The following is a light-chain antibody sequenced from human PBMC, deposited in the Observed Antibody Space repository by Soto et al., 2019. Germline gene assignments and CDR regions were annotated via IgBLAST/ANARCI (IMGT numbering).Light chain of an antibody. Sequence: IQMTHSPSSLSASVVEIVTITCRASHSISRYLNWYQHKPGKAPKLLIYVASSLQSGVPSRFSGRGSGTDFTLTISSLQPEDFATYYCLQDYDYPRTFGQGTKVDIK. CDR2: VAS. J-gene: IGKJ1*01. CDR1: HSISRY. V-gene: IGKV1-6*01. CDR3: LQDYDYPRT.